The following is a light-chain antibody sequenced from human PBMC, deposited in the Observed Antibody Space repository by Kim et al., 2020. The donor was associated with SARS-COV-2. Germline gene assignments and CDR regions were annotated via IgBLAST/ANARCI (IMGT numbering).Light chain of an antibody. Sequence: LSPGERPTLSCRASQSVSSYLAWYQQKPGQAPRLLIYDASNRATGIPARFSGSGSGTDFTLTISSLEPEDFAVYYCQQRSNWPPTFGGGTKLEI. CDR3: QQRSNWPPT. CDR2: DAS. J-gene: IGKJ4*01. CDR1: QSVSSY. V-gene: IGKV3-11*01.